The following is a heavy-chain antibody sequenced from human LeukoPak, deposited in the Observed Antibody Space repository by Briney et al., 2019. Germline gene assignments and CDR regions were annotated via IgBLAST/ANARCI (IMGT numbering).Heavy chain of an antibody. Sequence: GGSLRLSCAASGFTFSSYSMNWVRQAPGKGLEWVSSISSSSSYIYYADSVKGRFTISRDNAKNSLYPQMNSLRAEDTAVYYCARQGGYSSSFFDYWGQGTLVTVSS. CDR1: GFTFSSYS. CDR2: ISSSSSYI. CDR3: ARQGGYSSSFFDY. V-gene: IGHV3-21*01. J-gene: IGHJ4*02. D-gene: IGHD6-13*01.